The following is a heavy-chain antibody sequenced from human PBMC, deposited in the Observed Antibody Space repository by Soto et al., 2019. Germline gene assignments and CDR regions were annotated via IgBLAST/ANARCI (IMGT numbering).Heavy chain of an antibody. J-gene: IGHJ5*02. Sequence: EVQLVESGGGLVQPGGSLRLSCAASGFAFSSYWMQWVRQAPGKGPVWVSRISSDGRNTTYADFVKGRFTISRDNAENTLHLQMTSLTDADTAVYYCIKASTVTGFGGYRWGQGTLVTVSS. D-gene: IGHD3-9*01. CDR3: IKASTVTGFGGYR. V-gene: IGHV3-74*01. CDR1: GFAFSSYW. CDR2: ISSDGRNT.